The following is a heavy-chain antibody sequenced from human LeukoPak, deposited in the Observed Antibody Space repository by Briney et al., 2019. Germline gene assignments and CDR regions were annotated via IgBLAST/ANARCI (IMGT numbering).Heavy chain of an antibody. J-gene: IGHJ4*02. CDR2: ISGSGGST. V-gene: IGHV3-23*01. Sequence: GGSLRLSCAASGFTFSSSAMSWVRQAPGKGLEWVSAISGSGGSTYYADFVKGRFTISRDNSKNTLYLQMNSLRAEDTAVYYCAKDEYYYDSSGYYSNWGQGTLVTVSS. CDR1: GFTFSSSA. CDR3: AKDEYYYDSSGYYSN. D-gene: IGHD3-22*01.